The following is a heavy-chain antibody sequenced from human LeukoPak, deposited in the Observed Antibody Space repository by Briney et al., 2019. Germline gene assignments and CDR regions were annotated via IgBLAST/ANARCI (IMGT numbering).Heavy chain of an antibody. J-gene: IGHJ1*01. CDR3: AKYWQSYQLLYFQH. V-gene: IGHV3-30*02. D-gene: IGHD2-2*01. CDR1: GFTFSSYG. Sequence: QPGGSLRLSCAASGFTFSSYGMHWVRQAPGKGLEWVAFIRYDGSNKYYADSVKGRFTISRDNSKNTLYLQMNSLRAEDTAVYYCAKYWQSYQLLYFQHWGQGTLVTVSS. CDR2: IRYDGSNK.